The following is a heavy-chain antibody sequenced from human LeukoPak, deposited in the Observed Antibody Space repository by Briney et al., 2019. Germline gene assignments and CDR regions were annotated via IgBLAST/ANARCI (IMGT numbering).Heavy chain of an antibody. CDR2: ISAYNGNT. D-gene: IGHD5-18*01. CDR1: GYTFTSYG. CDR3: ARDSRTYSYAIRTFGY. Sequence: ASVKVSCKASGYTFTSYGISWVRQAPGQGLEWMGWISAYNGNTNYAQKLQGRVTMTTDTSTSTAYMELRSVRSDDTAVYYCARDSRTYSYAIRTFGYWGQGTLVTVSS. J-gene: IGHJ4*02. V-gene: IGHV1-18*04.